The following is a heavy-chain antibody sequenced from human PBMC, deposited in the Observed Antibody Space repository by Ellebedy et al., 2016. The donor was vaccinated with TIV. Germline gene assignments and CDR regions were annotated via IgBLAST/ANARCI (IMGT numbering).Heavy chain of an antibody. V-gene: IGHV1-69*13. CDR2: VIPLFGTT. D-gene: IGHD1-26*01. J-gene: IGHJ4*02. CDR1: GGTFRDYS. CDR3: ATSSPWDTPLNH. Sequence: AASVKVSCKASGGTFRDYSINWVRQAPGQGLEWMGGVIPLFGTTNYAQKFQGRVTITADDFTNTAYMELSSLRLGDTAVYYCATSSPWDTPLNHWGQGTLVTVSS.